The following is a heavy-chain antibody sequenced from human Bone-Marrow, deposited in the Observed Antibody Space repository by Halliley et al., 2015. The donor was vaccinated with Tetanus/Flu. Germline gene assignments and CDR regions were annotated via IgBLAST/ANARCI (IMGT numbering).Heavy chain of an antibody. CDR3: ATHGGDGGLSSFVDH. V-gene: IGHV4-39*01. D-gene: IGHD3-10*01. CDR1: GASISSAIYY. CDR2: IFYNGDT. Sequence: TLSLTCTVSGASISSAIYYWGWIRQPPGKGLEWIASIFYNGDTLHNTSLRSRVTVSIDTPNNHFSLTVNSVTAADTATYYCATHGGDGGLSSFVDHWGQGSLVTVSS. J-gene: IGHJ4*02.